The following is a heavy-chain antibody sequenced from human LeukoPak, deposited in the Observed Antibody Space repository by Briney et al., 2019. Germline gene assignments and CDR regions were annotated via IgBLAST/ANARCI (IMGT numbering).Heavy chain of an antibody. V-gene: IGHV4-59*08. CDR3: ARHLEIAAAGTGFDY. J-gene: IGHJ4*02. CDR2: IFYSGST. D-gene: IGHD6-13*01. CDR1: GGSINSYY. Sequence: SETLSLTCSVSGGSINSYYWSWIRQPPGKGLEWIGHIFYSGSTNYNPSLKSRVTISVDTSKNQFSLKLSSVTAADTAVYYCARHLEIAAAGTGFDYWGQGTLVTVSS.